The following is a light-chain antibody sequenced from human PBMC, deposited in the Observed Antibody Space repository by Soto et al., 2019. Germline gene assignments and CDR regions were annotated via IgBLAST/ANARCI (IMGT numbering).Light chain of an antibody. CDR1: QSINKW. CDR2: EVS. CDR3: QQYNSF. Sequence: DIQMTQSPSTLFVSVGDTVTITCRASQSINKWLAWYQQKPGKAPKLLIYEVSTLESGVPSRVSGSGSGTEFTLTFGSLQPDDIATYYCQQYNSFFGQGTKLEIK. J-gene: IGKJ2*01. V-gene: IGKV1-5*03.